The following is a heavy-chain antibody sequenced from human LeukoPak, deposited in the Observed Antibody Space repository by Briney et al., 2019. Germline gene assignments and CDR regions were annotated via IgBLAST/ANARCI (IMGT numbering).Heavy chain of an antibody. D-gene: IGHD6-13*01. CDR2: IYYSGST. Sequence: SETLSLTCTVSGGSISSYYWSWIRQPPGKGLEWIGYIYYSGSTNYNPSLKSRVTISVDTSKNQFSLKLSSVTAAGTAVYYCASQRSSSWSGFDYWGQGTLVTVSS. V-gene: IGHV4-59*01. J-gene: IGHJ4*02. CDR3: ASQRSSSWSGFDY. CDR1: GGSISSYY.